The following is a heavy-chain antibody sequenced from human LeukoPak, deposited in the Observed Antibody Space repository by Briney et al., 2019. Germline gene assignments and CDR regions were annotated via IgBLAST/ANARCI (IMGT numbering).Heavy chain of an antibody. V-gene: IGHV4-39*07. CDR1: GDSISSSGYY. J-gene: IGHJ4*02. D-gene: IGHD2-8*01. Sequence: SETLSLTCTVSGDSISSSGYYWGWIRQPPGKGLEWIGSVSYSGSTYYNPSLKSRVTISVDTSKNQFSLKLSSVTAADTAVYYCARDRLYSGTFDYWGQGTLVTVSS. CDR3: ARDRLYSGTFDY. CDR2: VSYSGST.